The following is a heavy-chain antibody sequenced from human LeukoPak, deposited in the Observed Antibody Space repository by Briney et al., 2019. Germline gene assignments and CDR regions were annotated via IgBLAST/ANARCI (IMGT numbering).Heavy chain of an antibody. CDR3: ARPYSSGWKGAFDI. CDR2: IHHSGST. Sequence: GSLRLSCAASGFTVSSNYMSWVRQPPGKGLEWIGEIHHSGSTNYNPSLKSRVTISVDKSKNQFSLKLSSVTAADTAVYYCARPYSSGWKGAFDIWGQGTMVTVSS. V-gene: IGHV4-4*02. J-gene: IGHJ3*02. CDR1: GFTVSSNY. D-gene: IGHD6-19*01.